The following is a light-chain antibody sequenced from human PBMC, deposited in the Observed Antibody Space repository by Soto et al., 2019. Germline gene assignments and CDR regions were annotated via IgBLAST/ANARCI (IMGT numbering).Light chain of an antibody. J-gene: IGLJ1*01. Sequence: QSVLTQPRSVSGSLGQSVTISCTGTSSDVGGYNHVSWYEQHPGKAPKLMIYDVTKRPSGVPDRFSSSKSGNTASLTISGLQAEDEADYYCCSFAGSYSYVFGIGTKVTVL. CDR3: CSFAGSYSYV. CDR2: DVT. CDR1: SSDVGGYNH. V-gene: IGLV2-11*01.